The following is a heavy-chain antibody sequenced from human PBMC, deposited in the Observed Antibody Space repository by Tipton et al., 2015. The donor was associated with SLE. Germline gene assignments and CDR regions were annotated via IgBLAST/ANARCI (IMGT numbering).Heavy chain of an antibody. Sequence: TLSLTCTVSGGSISSGSYYWSWIRQPPGKGLEWIGYIYYSGSTNYNPSLKSRVTISVDTSKNQFSLKLSSVTAADTAVYYCARELGPRGPFDYWGQGTLVTVSS. D-gene: IGHD7-27*01. CDR2: IYYSGST. CDR1: GGSISSGSYY. V-gene: IGHV4-61*01. J-gene: IGHJ4*02. CDR3: ARELGPRGPFDY.